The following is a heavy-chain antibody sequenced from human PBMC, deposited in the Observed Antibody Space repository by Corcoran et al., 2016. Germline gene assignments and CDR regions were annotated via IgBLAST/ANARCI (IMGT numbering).Heavy chain of an antibody. CDR3: AGDRVGSGRKFDP. CDR2: IYHSGST. Sequence: QVQLQESGPGLVKPSETLSLTCTVSGYSISSGYYWGWIRQPPGKGLEWIGSIYHSGSTYYNPSLKSRVTISVDTSKNQFSLKLSSVTAADTAVYYCAGDRVGSGRKFDPWGQGTLVTVSS. CDR1: GYSISSGYY. V-gene: IGHV4-38-2*02. J-gene: IGHJ5*02. D-gene: IGHD3-10*01.